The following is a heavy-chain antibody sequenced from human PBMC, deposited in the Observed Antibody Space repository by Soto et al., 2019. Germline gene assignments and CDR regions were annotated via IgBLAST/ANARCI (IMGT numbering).Heavy chain of an antibody. D-gene: IGHD3-22*01. J-gene: IGHJ1*01. CDR3: ARDRVESGYPEYFQH. Sequence: SVKVSCKASGYTFTGYYMHWVRQAPGQGLEWMGGIIPIFGTANYAQKFQGRVTITADESTSTAYMELSSLRSEDTAVYYCARDRVESGYPEYFQHWGQGTLVTVSS. V-gene: IGHV1-69*13. CDR2: IIPIFGTA. CDR1: GYTFTGYY.